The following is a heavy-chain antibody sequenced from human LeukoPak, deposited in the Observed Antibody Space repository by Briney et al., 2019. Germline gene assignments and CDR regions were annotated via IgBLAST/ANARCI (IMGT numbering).Heavy chain of an antibody. J-gene: IGHJ5*01. D-gene: IGHD3-10*01. CDR1: GFIFSDYY. CDR3: ARPLMYYYGSETYFWFDS. V-gene: IGHV3-7*01. Sequence: GSLRLSCAASGFIFSDYYMAWIRQAPGKGLEWVANIKQDGSEKNYVDSVKGRFTISRDNARNSMYLQMNNLRAEDTAVYYCARPLMYYYGSETYFWFDSWGQGMLVTVSS. CDR2: IKQDGSEK.